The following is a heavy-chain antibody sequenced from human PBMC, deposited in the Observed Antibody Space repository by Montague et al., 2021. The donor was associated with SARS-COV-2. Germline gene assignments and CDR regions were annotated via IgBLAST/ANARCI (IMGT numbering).Heavy chain of an antibody. J-gene: IGHJ3*01. CDR2: MSYSGSA. Sequence: SETLSLTCTVSGATISSDYWSWIRQSPGKGLEWIGYMSYSGSATXNPSLESRVAISRDTSKNQFSLTLIPATAADTAIYYCARTSDPSNFDSTGYYGAFDVWGQGTTAIVSS. CDR1: GATISSDY. CDR3: ARTSDPSNFDSTGYYGAFDV. D-gene: IGHD3-22*01. V-gene: IGHV4-59*01.